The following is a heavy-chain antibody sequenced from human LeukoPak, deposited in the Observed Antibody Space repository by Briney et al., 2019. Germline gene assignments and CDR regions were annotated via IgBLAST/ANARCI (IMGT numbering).Heavy chain of an antibody. D-gene: IGHD3-10*01. J-gene: IGHJ6*04. Sequence: SETLSLTCAVYGGSFSGYYWSWIRQPPGKGLEWIGEINHSGSTNYNPSLKSRVTISVDTSKNQFSLKLSSVTAADTAVYYCAREPHSMKYYYGSGSLAGILDVWGKGTTVTVSS. CDR2: INHSGST. CDR1: GGSFSGYY. V-gene: IGHV4-34*01. CDR3: AREPHSMKYYYGSGSLAGILDV.